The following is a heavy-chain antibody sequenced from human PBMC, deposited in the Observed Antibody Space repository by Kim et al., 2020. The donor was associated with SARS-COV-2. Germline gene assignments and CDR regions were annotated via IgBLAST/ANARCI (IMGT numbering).Heavy chain of an antibody. Sequence: NDYAVSVKRQITTNPDPSKNQFSLELNSVAPEDTAVYYCARDGGSYYFDYWGQGTLVTVSS. J-gene: IGHJ4*02. CDR2: N. D-gene: IGHD1-26*01. CDR3: ARDGGSYYFDY. V-gene: IGHV6-1*01.